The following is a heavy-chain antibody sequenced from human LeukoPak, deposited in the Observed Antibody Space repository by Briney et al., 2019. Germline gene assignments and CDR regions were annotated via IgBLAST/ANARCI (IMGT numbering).Heavy chain of an antibody. D-gene: IGHD5-12*01. V-gene: IGHV3-30*18. J-gene: IGHJ4*02. CDR3: AKDLVATIDLYYFDY. Sequence: GRSLRLSCAASGFTFSNSGMHWVRQAPGKGLQWVAVISYDGTNKYYADSVKGRFTISRDNSKNTLYLQMDSLRDEDTAVYHCAKDLVATIDLYYFDYWGQGTLVTVSS. CDR2: ISYDGTNK. CDR1: GFTFSNSG.